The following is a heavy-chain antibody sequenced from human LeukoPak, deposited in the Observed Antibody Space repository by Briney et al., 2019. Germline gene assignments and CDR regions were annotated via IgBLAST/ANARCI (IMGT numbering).Heavy chain of an antibody. CDR2: INHSGST. V-gene: IGHV4-34*01. CDR3: ARGSRIVVVTAHSPFDH. CDR1: GGSFSGYY. Sequence: PSETLSLTCAVYGGSFSGYYWSWIRQPPGKGLEWIGEINHSGSTNYNPSLKSRVTISVDTSKNQFSLKLSSVTAADTAVYYCARGSRIVVVTAHSPFDHWGQGTLVTVSS. D-gene: IGHD2-21*02. J-gene: IGHJ4*02.